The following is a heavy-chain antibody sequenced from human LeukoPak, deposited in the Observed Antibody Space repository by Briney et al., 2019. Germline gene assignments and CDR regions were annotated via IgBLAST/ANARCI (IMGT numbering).Heavy chain of an antibody. D-gene: IGHD6-19*01. CDR3: AKEWQWLVLLNFDY. CDR1: GFTFSSYA. CDR2: ISGSGGST. V-gene: IGHV3-23*01. Sequence: PGGSLRPSCAASGFTFSSYAMSWVRQAPGKGLEWVSAISGSGGSTYYADSVKGRFAISRDNSKNTLYLQMNSLRAEDTAVYYCAKEWQWLVLLNFDYWGQGTLVTVSS. J-gene: IGHJ4*02.